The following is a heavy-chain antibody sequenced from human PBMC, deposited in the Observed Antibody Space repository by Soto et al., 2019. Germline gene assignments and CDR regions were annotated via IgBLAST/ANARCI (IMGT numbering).Heavy chain of an antibody. CDR1: GGTFSSYA. CDR2: IIPIFGTA. J-gene: IGHJ5*02. V-gene: IGHV1-69*01. CDR3: ARVGYYYDSSGYSVNNWFDP. Sequence: QVQLVQSGAEVKKPGSSVKVSCKASGGTFSSYAISWVRQAPGQGLEWMGGIIPIFGTANYAQKFQGRVTITADESTSTAYMELSSLRFEDTAVYYCARVGYYYDSSGYSVNNWFDPWGQGTLVTVSS. D-gene: IGHD3-22*01.